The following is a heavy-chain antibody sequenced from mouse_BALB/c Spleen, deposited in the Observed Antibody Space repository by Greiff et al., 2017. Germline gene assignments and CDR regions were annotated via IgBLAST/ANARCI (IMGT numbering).Heavy chain of an antibody. CDR3: ARDRHDGYYVLYAMDY. Sequence: QVQLQQSGPGLVAPSQSLSITCTVSGFSLTSYGVHWVRQPPGKGLEWLGVIWAGGSTNYNSALMSRLSISKDNSKSQVFLKMNSLQTDDTAMYYCARDRHDGYYVLYAMDYWGQGTSVTVSS. J-gene: IGHJ4*01. V-gene: IGHV2-9*02. D-gene: IGHD2-3*01. CDR1: GFSLTSYG. CDR2: IWAGGST.